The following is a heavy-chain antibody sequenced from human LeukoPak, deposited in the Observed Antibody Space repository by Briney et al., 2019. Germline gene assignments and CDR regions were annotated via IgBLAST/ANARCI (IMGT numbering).Heavy chain of an antibody. J-gene: IGHJ4*02. D-gene: IGHD3-10*01. CDR1: GGSISSYY. CDR3: ARDAGNYFVSGSYGYFDY. Sequence: SETLSLTCTVSGGSISSYYWSWIRQPAGKGLGWIGRIYTSGSTNYNPSLKSRVTMSVDTSKNQFSLKLSSVTAADTAVYYCARDAGNYFVSGSYGYFDYWGQGTLVTVSS. CDR2: IYTSGST. V-gene: IGHV4-4*07.